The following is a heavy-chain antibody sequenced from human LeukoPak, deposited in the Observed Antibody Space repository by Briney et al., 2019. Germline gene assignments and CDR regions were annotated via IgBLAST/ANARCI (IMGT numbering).Heavy chain of an antibody. J-gene: IGHJ5*02. Sequence: PSEALSLTCTVSGGSISSYYWSWIRQPPGKGLEWIGYIYYSGSTNYNPSLKSRVTISVDTSKNQFSLKLSSVTAADTAVYYCATLGGYYYDSSGPPRVGWFGPWGQGTLVTVSS. D-gene: IGHD3-22*01. V-gene: IGHV4-59*01. CDR1: GGSISSYY. CDR2: IYYSGST. CDR3: ATLGGYYYDSSGPPRVGWFGP.